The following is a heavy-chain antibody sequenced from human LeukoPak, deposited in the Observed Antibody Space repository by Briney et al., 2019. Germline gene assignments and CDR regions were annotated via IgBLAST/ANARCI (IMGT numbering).Heavy chain of an antibody. V-gene: IGHV3-69-1*01. Sequence: FWDWIRQPPGKGLEWIAYFGSTGTIHYADSMRGRFTISRDNAEMSLFLQMNSLRVDDTAVYYCARSNGLRYFDRWGQGTLVTVSS. CDR1: F. J-gene: IGHJ4*02. D-gene: IGHD4-11*01. CDR2: FGSTGTI. CDR3: ARSNGLRYFDR.